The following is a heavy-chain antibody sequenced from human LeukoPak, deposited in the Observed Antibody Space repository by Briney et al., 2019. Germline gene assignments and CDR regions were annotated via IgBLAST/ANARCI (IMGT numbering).Heavy chain of an antibody. Sequence: GESLKISCKASGYSFTTYWIAWVRQMPGKGLEWMGMIYPGDSDTRYSPSFQGQITISVDKSISIAYLQWSSLKASDTAMYYCARRGGRYDSPAKFDYWGQGTLVTVSS. CDR2: IYPGDSDT. V-gene: IGHV5-51*01. J-gene: IGHJ4*02. D-gene: IGHD1-26*01. CDR1: GYSFTTYW. CDR3: ARRGGRYDSPAKFDY.